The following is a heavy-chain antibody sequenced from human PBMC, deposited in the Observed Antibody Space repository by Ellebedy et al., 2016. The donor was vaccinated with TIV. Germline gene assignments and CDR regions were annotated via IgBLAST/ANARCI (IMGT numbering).Heavy chain of an antibody. J-gene: IGHJ4*02. Sequence: GESLKISCAASGFTFSSYWMSWVRQAPGKGLEWVANIKQDGSEKYYVDSVKGRFTISRDNAKNSLYLQMNSLRAEDTAVYYCARGIGLDHGGPFDYWGQGTLVTVSS. CDR3: ARGIGLDHGGPFDY. CDR1: GFTFSSYW. D-gene: IGHD4/OR15-4a*01. CDR2: IKQDGSEK. V-gene: IGHV3-7*03.